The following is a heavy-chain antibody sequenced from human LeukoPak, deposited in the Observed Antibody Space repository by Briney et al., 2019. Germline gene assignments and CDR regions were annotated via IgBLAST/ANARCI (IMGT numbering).Heavy chain of an antibody. V-gene: IGHV3-23*01. J-gene: IGHJ4*02. CDR2: ISGSGGST. CDR1: GFTFSSYA. Sequence: PGGSLRLSCAASGFTFSSYAMNWVRQAPGKGLEWVSAISGSGGSTYYADSVKGRFTISRDNSKNTLYLQMNSLRAEDTAVYYCARDLLSPQAPYIAAAVYYFDYWGQGTLVTVSS. D-gene: IGHD6-13*01. CDR3: ARDLLSPQAPYIAAAVYYFDY.